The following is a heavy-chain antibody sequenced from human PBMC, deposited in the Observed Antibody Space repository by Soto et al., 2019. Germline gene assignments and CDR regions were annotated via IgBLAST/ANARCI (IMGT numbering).Heavy chain of an antibody. CDR1: GFTFSSYS. D-gene: IGHD6-13*01. V-gene: IGHV3-48*01. CDR2: ISLSGTNI. CDR3: ARGGAAAGTTFDY. Sequence: EVQLVESEGGLRQPGGSLRLSCAASGFTFSSYSMNWVRQAPGKGQEWISYISLSGTNIHYADSVQGRFTISRDNAKYSLYLQMDSLRAEDTALYYCARGGAAAGTTFDYWGQGNLVTVSS. J-gene: IGHJ4*02.